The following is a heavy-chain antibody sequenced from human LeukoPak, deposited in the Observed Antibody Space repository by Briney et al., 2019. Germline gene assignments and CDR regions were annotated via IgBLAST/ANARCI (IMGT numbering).Heavy chain of an antibody. Sequence: ASVTVSCKASGYTFSDYGIAWVRQAPREGLEWVGWISAYNGNTKYAQKLQGRVTMNTDTSTSTVYMALRSLRSDDTAVYFCARDTSEGDYAWWFDPWGQGTLVTVA. CDR1: GYTFSDYG. CDR2: ISAYNGNT. V-gene: IGHV1-18*01. D-gene: IGHD3-16*01. CDR3: ARDTSEGDYAWWFDP. J-gene: IGHJ5*02.